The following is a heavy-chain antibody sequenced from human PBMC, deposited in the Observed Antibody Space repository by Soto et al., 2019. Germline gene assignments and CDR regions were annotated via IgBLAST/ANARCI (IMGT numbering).Heavy chain of an antibody. D-gene: IGHD2-15*01. V-gene: IGHV3-66*01. CDR3: ARDPGYCSGGSCSYSGAFDI. CDR2: IYSGGST. CDR1: GFTVSSNY. J-gene: IGHJ3*02. Sequence: GSLRLSCAASGFTVSSNYMSWVRQAPGKGLEWVSVIYSGGSTYYADSVKGRFTISRDNSKNTLYLQMNSLRAEDTAVYYCARDPGYCSGGSCSYSGAFDIWGQGTMVTVSS.